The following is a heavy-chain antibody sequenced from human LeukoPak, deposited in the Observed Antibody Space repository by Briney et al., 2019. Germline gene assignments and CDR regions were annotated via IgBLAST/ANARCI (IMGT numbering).Heavy chain of an antibody. D-gene: IGHD3-10*01. CDR3: ARNGISGYYYMDV. CDR2: IYPGDSDT. CDR1: GYSFTSYW. Sequence: GESLKISCKCSGYSFTSYWIGWVRQMPGKGLEWMGIIYPGDSDTRYSPFFQGQVTISADKSISTAYLQWSSLKASDTAMYYCARNGISGYYYMDVWGKGTTVTVSS. J-gene: IGHJ6*03. V-gene: IGHV5-51*01.